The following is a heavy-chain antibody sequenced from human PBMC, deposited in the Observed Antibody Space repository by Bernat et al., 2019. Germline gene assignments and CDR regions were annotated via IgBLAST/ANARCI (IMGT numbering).Heavy chain of an antibody. D-gene: IGHD3-10*01. CDR2: ISVSGTT. CDR1: GFTFSSYA. J-gene: IGHJ4*02. V-gene: IGHV3-23*01. CDR3: VRRSGTQYYFDF. Sequence: EEQLLESGGGLVQPGGSLRLSCAASGFTFSSYAMSWVRQAPGKGLEWVSIISVSGTTYYADSVKGRFTISRDNSKNTLYLQMNSLRAEDTAVYHCVRRSGTQYYFDFWGQGTLVTVSS.